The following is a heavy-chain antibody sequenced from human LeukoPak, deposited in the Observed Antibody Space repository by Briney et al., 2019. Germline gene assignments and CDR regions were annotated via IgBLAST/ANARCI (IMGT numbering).Heavy chain of an antibody. J-gene: IGHJ6*03. CDR2: IYYSGST. V-gene: IGHV4-39*01. Sequence: SETLSLTCTVSGGSISSSSYYWGWIRQPPGKGLEWIGSIYYSGSTYYNPSLKSRVTISVDTSKNQFSLKLSSVTAADTAVYYCARHVLHITIFGVVMGYYYMDVWGKGTTVTVSS. D-gene: IGHD3-3*01. CDR1: GGSISSSSYY. CDR3: ARHVLHITIFGVVMGYYYMDV.